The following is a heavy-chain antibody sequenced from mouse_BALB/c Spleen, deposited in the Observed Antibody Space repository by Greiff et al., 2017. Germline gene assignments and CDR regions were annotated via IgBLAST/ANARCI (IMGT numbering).Heavy chain of an antibody. V-gene: IGHV7-3*02. CDR1: GFTFTDYY. CDR3: AREAMDY. J-gene: IGHJ4*01. CDR2: IRNKANGYTT. Sequence: EVQLVESGGGLVQPGGSLRLSCATSGFTFTDYYMSWVRQPPGKALEWLGFIRNKANGYTTEYSASVKGRFTISRDNSQSILYLQMNTLRAEDSATYYCAREAMDYWGQGTSVTVSS.